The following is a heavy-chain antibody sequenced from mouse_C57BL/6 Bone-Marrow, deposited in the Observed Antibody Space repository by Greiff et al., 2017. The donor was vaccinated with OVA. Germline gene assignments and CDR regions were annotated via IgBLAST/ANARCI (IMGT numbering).Heavy chain of an antibody. Sequence: EVQLQESGPGLVKPSQSLSLTCSVSGYSITSGYFWNWLRQFPGNQLEWMGYLSYAGSNNYNPSLQNPISLPSDTSKNQWFLKLNSVTTEDTATYYCARVIYYGYGGGDVHFDYWGQGTTLTVSA. V-gene: IGHV3-6*01. CDR1: GYSITSGYF. CDR3: ARVIYYGYGGGDVHFDY. J-gene: IGHJ2*01. CDR2: LSYAGSN. D-gene: IGHD2-2*01.